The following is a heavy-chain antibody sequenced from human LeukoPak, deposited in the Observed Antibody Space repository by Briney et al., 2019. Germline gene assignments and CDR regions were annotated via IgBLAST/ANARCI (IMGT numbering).Heavy chain of an antibody. CDR3: AKPPWGFGLTDY. Sequence: GGSLRLSCAASGFTFSNSYMSWVRQAPGKGLEWVSAISGSGGSTYYADSVKGRFTISRDNSKNTLYLQMNSLRAEDTAVYYCAKPPWGFGLTDYWGQGTLVTVSS. CDR1: GFTFSNSY. D-gene: IGHD3-10*01. V-gene: IGHV3-23*01. CDR2: ISGSGGST. J-gene: IGHJ4*02.